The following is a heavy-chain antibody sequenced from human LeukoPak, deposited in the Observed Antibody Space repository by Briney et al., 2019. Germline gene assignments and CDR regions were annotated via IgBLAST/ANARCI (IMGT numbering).Heavy chain of an antibody. CDR2: IYYSGTT. V-gene: IGHV4-39*07. Sequence: SETLSLTCTVSGGSISNTSYYWGWIRQPPGKGLEWIGSIYYSGTTYYNPSLKSRVTISVDTSKNQFSLKLSSVTAADTALYYCAREMLNGSGYFDYWGQGTLVTVSS. J-gene: IGHJ4*02. D-gene: IGHD3-3*01. CDR3: AREMLNGSGYFDY. CDR1: GGSISNTSYY.